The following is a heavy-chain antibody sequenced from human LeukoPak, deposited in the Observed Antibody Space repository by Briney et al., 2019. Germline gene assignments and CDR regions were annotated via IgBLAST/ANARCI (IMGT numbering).Heavy chain of an antibody. CDR3: TTYSSSWYSYYYYYMDV. J-gene: IGHJ6*03. Sequence: PGGSLRLSCAASGFTFSNAWMSWVRQAPGKGLEWVGRIKSKTDGGTTEYAAPVKGRFTISRDDSKNTLYLQMNSLKTEDTAVYYCTTYSSSWYSYYYYYMDVWGKGTTVTVSS. D-gene: IGHD6-13*01. CDR2: IKSKTDGGTT. CDR1: GFTFSNAW. V-gene: IGHV3-15*01.